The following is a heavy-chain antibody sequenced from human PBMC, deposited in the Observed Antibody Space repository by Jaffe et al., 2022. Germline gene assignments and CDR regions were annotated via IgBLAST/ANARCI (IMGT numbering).Heavy chain of an antibody. CDR3: ARYRVCTGGVCSTSGFDY. Sequence: QVQLQQSGPGLVKPSQTLSLTCAISGDSVSSNSAAWNWIRQSPSRGLEWLGRTYYRSKWYNDYAVSVKSRITINPDTSKNQFSLQLNSVTPEDTAVYYCARYRVCTGGVCSTSGFDYWGQGTLVTVSS. D-gene: IGHD2-8*02. V-gene: IGHV6-1*01. CDR1: GDSVSSNSAA. CDR2: TYYRSKWYN. J-gene: IGHJ4*02.